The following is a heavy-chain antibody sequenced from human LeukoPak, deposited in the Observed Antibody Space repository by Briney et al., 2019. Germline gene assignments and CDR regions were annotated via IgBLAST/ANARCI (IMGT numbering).Heavy chain of an antibody. V-gene: IGHV1-2*02. Sequence: GSVKVSCAASGYTFTGYYMRWVRQAPGQGLEWVGWINSNGGGTNYAQKFQGRVTMTRDTSISTAYMELSRLRSDDTAVYYCAREGTSQVANAFDIWGEGTMVTVSS. CDR2: INSNGGGT. D-gene: IGHD5-12*01. CDR1: GYTFTGYY. CDR3: AREGTSQVANAFDI. J-gene: IGHJ3*02.